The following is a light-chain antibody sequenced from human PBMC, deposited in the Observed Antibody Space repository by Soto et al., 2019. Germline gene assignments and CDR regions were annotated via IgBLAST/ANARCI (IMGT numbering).Light chain of an antibody. Sequence: SELTRPGSECGSPGQSNHISCTGTSRDVGGYNYVSWYQQHPGKAPKLMVYDVSNRRSGASNRFSRSQSGNTPSLTISGLQAEDEAHYSSSSYTSSRTHYGFGSGTKVPVL. CDR1: SRDVGGYNY. V-gene: IGLV2-14*01. CDR3: SSYTSSRTHYG. CDR2: DVS. J-gene: IGLJ1*01.